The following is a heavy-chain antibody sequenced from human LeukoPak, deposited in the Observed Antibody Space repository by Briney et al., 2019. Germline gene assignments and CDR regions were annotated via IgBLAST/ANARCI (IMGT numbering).Heavy chain of an antibody. D-gene: IGHD2-15*01. Sequence: GESLQISCQGSGSSFTNYWIGWVRQLPGKGLEWMGIIYPGDSDTTYSPSFQGQVTISADKSISTAYLQWSSLKASDTAIYYCARRYCSGGSCYRNWFDPWGQGTLVTVSS. CDR3: ARRYCSGGSCYRNWFDP. J-gene: IGHJ5*02. CDR1: GSSFTNYW. V-gene: IGHV5-51*01. CDR2: IYPGDSDT.